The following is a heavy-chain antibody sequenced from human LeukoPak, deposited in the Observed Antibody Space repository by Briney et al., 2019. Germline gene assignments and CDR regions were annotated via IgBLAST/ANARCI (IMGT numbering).Heavy chain of an antibody. Sequence: PSETLTLAFSVSDDSIRTKFYYWGWTRQPPGKGLEWVGSLHFIGTPFYSPSPSSRVAVTRDTSHNHFSLPLKPVTPTHTAVLFCTRGGDAHKLGNFWCWGMLVTVSS. CDR2: LHFIGTP. J-gene: IGHJ4*02. CDR3: TRGGDAHKLGNF. V-gene: IGHV4-39*02. D-gene: IGHD5-24*01. CDR1: DDSIRTKFYY.